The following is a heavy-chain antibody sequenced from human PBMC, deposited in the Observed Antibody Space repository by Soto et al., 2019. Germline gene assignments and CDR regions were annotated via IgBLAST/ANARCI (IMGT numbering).Heavy chain of an antibody. J-gene: IGHJ4*02. Sequence: SATLSLTCTFSGGSVSSGSYYWIWIRQPPGKGLEWIGYIYYSGSTNYNPSLKSRVTISVDTSKNQFSLKLSSVTAADTAVYCGACMLRGATAICYWGQRTLVTVAS. V-gene: IGHV4-61*01. CDR2: IYYSGST. CDR1: GGSVSSGSYY. D-gene: IGHD3-10*01. CDR3: ACMLRGATAICY.